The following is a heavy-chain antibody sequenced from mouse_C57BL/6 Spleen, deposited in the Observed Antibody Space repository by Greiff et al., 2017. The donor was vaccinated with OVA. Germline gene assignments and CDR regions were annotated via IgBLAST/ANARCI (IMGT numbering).Heavy chain of an antibody. CDR3: ARSAYPAYYSNPSHWYFDV. J-gene: IGHJ1*03. V-gene: IGHV1-42*01. D-gene: IGHD2-5*01. Sequence: VQLQQSGPELVKPGASVKISCKASGYSFTGYYMNWVKQSPEKSLEWIGEINPSTGGTTYNQKFKAKATLTVDKSSSTAYMQLKSLTSEDSAVYYCARSAYPAYYSNPSHWYFDVWGTGTTVTVSS. CDR1: GYSFTGYY. CDR2: INPSTGGT.